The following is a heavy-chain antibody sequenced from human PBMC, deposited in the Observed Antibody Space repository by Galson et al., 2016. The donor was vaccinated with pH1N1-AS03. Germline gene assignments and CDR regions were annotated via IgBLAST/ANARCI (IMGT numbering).Heavy chain of an antibody. Sequence: ALVKPTQTLTLTCTFSGFSLSTSGEGVGWIRQPPGKALEWLTLIHWDDDKRYSPSLRTRLTITKDTPKNQVVLKMTNMDPVDTATYFCAHRRRTITVASVFDYWGQGALVTVSS. CDR1: GFSLSTSGEG. J-gene: IGHJ4*02. V-gene: IGHV2-5*02. CDR3: AHRRRTITVASVFDY. D-gene: IGHD5-12*01. CDR2: IHWDDDK.